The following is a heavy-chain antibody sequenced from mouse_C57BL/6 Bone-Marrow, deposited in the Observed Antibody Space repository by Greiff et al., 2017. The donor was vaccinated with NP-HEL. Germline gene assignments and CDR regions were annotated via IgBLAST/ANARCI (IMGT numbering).Heavy chain of an antibody. D-gene: IGHD1-1*01. Sequence: QLQESGPELVKPGASVKISCKASGYSFTDYNMNWVKQSNGKSLEWIGVINPNYGTTSYNQKFKGKATLTVDQSSSTAYMQLNSLTSEDSAVYYCARPHYYGTKSYWYFDVWGTGTTVTVSS. J-gene: IGHJ1*03. CDR1: GYSFTDYN. V-gene: IGHV1-39*01. CDR3: ARPHYYGTKSYWYFDV. CDR2: INPNYGTT.